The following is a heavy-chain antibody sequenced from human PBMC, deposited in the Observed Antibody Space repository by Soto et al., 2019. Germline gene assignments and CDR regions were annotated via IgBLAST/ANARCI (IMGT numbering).Heavy chain of an antibody. CDR2: IYYSGST. V-gene: IGHV4-30-4*01. J-gene: IGHJ5*02. CDR1: GGSISSGDYY. Sequence: SETLSLTCTVSGGSISSGDYYWSWIHQPPGKGLEWIGYIYYSGSTYYNPSLKSRVTISVDTSKNQFSLKLSSVTAADTAVYYCARATERITIFGVVIGTSGFDPWGQGTLVTVSS. D-gene: IGHD3-3*01. CDR3: ARATERITIFGVVIGTSGFDP.